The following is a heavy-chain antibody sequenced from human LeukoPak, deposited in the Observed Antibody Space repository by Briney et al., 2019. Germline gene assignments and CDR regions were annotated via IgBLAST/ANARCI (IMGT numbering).Heavy chain of an antibody. CDR1: GFTFNKYG. Sequence: GRTLRLSCAASGFTFNKYGMHWVRQAPGKGLEWVAVISYGGSDKNYADYVKGRFTISRDNSENTLYLQMNSLRAEDTAVYYCAREGGGTSSGWLLYWGQGTLVTVSS. J-gene: IGHJ4*02. V-gene: IGHV3-30*04. D-gene: IGHD6-19*01. CDR3: AREGGGTSSGWLLY. CDR2: ISYGGSDK.